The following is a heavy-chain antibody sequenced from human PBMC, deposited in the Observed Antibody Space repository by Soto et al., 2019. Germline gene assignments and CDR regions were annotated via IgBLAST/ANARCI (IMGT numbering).Heavy chain of an antibody. J-gene: IGHJ4*02. CDR3: ARRRLRITIFGVVIRSPDYFDY. V-gene: IGHV4-34*01. CDR1: GGSFSGYY. D-gene: IGHD3-3*01. Sequence: SETLSLTCAVYGGSFSGYYWSWIRQPPGKGLEWIGEINHSGSTNYNPSLKSRVTISVDTSKNQFSLKLSSVTAADTAVYYCARRRLRITIFGVVIRSPDYFDYWGQGTLVTVSS. CDR2: INHSGST.